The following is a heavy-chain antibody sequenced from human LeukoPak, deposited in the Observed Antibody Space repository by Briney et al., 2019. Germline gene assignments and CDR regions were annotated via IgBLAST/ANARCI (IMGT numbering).Heavy chain of an antibody. V-gene: IGHV4-59*08. CDR2: IYYSGST. CDR1: GGSISSYS. CDR3: ARQTGSGLFILP. Sequence: SETLSLTCTVSGGSISSYSWSWIRQPPGKGLEWIGYIYYSGSTNYNPSLKSRVTISVDTSKNQFSLRLTSVTAADTAVYYCARQTGSGLFILPGGQGTLVTVSS. J-gene: IGHJ4*02. D-gene: IGHD3/OR15-3a*01.